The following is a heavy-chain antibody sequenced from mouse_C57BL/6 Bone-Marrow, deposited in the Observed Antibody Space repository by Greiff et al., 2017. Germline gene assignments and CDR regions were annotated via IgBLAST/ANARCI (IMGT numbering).Heavy chain of an antibody. CDR2: ISSGSSTI. V-gene: IGHV5-17*01. D-gene: IGHD1-1*01. J-gene: IGHJ1*03. Sequence: EVKLMESGGGLVKPGGSLQLSCAASGFTFSDYGMHWVRQAPEKGLEWVAYISSGSSTIYYADTVKGRFTISRDNAKNTLFLQMTSLRSEDTAMYYCARRDYYGSSYGYVDVWGTGTTVTVSS. CDR1: GFTFSDYG. CDR3: ARRDYYGSSYGYVDV.